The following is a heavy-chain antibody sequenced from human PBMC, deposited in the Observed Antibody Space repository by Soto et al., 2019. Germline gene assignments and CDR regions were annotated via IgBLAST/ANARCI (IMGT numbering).Heavy chain of an antibody. J-gene: IGHJ2*01. V-gene: IGHV3-33*01. CDR3: ARDQMSRYFDL. CDR2: IYYDGSKE. D-gene: IGHD6-6*01. CDR1: GFIFRNYG. Sequence: QVQLVESGGGVVQPGRSLRLSCAASGFIFRNYGMHWVRQGPGKGLEWVAVIYYDGSKEYYADSVKGRFTISRNNSKNTMSLQMNSLRAEDTAVYYCARDQMSRYFDLWGRGTLVTVSS.